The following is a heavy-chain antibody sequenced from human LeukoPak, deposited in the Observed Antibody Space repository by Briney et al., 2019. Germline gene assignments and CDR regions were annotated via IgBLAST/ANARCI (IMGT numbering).Heavy chain of an antibody. CDR2: ISSSSRDI. V-gene: IGHV3-21*01. CDR1: GFTFSSYT. J-gene: IGHJ4*02. CDR3: VREAAATLFDY. D-gene: IGHD1-26*01. Sequence: PGGSLRLSCAASGFTFSSYTMNWVRQAPGKGLEWVAAISSSSRDIFYADSVKGRFSISRDNTQNSLSLQMSSLKAEDTAVYYCVREAAATLFDYWGQGTLVTVSS.